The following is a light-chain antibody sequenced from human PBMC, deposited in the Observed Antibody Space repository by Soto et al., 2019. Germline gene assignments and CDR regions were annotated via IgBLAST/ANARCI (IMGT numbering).Light chain of an antibody. Sequence: DIVMTQSPDSLAVSLGERATLNCKSSQSVLYSINNRNHLAWYQKKPGQPPRLLVYWASTRESEVPDRFSGSGSGTDFSLTISSLQAEDVAVYYCQQYYRSPLSFGGGTRVEIK. CDR1: QSVLYSINNRNH. J-gene: IGKJ4*01. CDR2: WAS. V-gene: IGKV4-1*01. CDR3: QQYYRSPLS.